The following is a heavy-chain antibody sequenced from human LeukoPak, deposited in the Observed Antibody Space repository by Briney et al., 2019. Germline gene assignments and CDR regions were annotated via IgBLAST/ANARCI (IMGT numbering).Heavy chain of an antibody. J-gene: IGHJ4*02. V-gene: IGHV3-30*18. Sequence: PGGSLRLSCAASGFTFSSYGMHWVRQAPGKGPEWVAVISYDGSNKYYADSVKGRFTISRDNSKNTLYLQMNSLRAEDTAVYYCAKDRFDYWGQGTLVTVSS. CDR2: ISYDGSNK. CDR3: AKDRFDY. CDR1: GFTFSSYG.